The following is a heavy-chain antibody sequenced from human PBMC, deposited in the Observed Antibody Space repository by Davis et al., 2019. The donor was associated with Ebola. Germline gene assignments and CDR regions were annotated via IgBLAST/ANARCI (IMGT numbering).Heavy chain of an antibody. CDR1: AFTFGTYG. J-gene: IGHJ3*02. CDR3: AREMATTNDAFDI. CDR2: ISSSSSTI. V-gene: IGHV3-48*01. Sequence: GGSLRLTCAASAFTFGTYGMHWVRQAPGKGLEWVSYISSSSSTIYYADSVKGRFTISRDNAKNSLYLQKNSLRVEDTAVYYCAREMATTNDAFDIWGQGTMVSVSS. D-gene: IGHD5-24*01.